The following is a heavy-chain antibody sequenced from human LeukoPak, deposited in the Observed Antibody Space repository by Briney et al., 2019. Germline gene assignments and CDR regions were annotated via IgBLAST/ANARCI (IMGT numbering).Heavy chain of an antibody. J-gene: IGHJ4*01. CDR2: IAGSSGYI. V-gene: IGHV3-21*01. CDR3: ARDRGAYCGGDCYLGFDY. D-gene: IGHD2-21*02. CDR1: GFTFSSYT. Sequence: PGGSLRLSCAASGFTFSSYTMSWVRQAPGKGLEWVSSIAGSSGYISYADSVKGRFTISGDNAKKSLYLQMTSLTAEDTAVYYCARDRGAYCGGDCYLGFDYWGRGTLVTVSS.